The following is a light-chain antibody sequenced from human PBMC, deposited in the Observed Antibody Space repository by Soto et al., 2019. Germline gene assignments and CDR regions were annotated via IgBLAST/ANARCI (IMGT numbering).Light chain of an antibody. CDR3: QQYGSSPLT. V-gene: IGKV3-20*01. CDR2: DTS. J-gene: IGKJ4*01. CDR1: QSVSSY. Sequence: EIVLTQSPGTLSLSPGERVTLSCRASQSVSSYLAWYQQTPGQAPRLLIYDTSNRATGTPDRFSGSGSGTDFTLTISRLEPEDFTVYYCQQYGSSPLTFGGGTTVEIK.